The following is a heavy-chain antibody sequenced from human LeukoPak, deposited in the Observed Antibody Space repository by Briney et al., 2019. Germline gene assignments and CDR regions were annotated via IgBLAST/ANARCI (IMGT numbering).Heavy chain of an antibody. D-gene: IGHD2-2*01. J-gene: IGHJ6*04. CDR2: TYYRSKWYN. CDR1: GDSVSGNSAA. V-gene: IGHV6-1*01. Sequence: SQTLSLTCAISGDSVSGNSAAWNWIRQSPSRGLEWLGRTYYRSKWYNDYAVSVKSRITINPDTSKNQFSLQLNSVTPEDTAVYYCARGYCSSTSCHRLDVWGKGTTVTVSA. CDR3: ARGYCSSTSCHRLDV.